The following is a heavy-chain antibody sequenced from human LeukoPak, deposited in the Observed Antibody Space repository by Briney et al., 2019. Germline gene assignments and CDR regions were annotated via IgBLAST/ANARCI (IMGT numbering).Heavy chain of an antibody. V-gene: IGHV3-9*01. D-gene: IGHD6-19*01. CDR3: GKDGGQYSSGPEFDP. CDR1: GFTFDDYA. CDR2: ISWNSGSI. Sequence: PGRSLRLSCAASGFTFDDYAMHWVRQAPGKGLEWVSGISWNSGSIGYADSVKGRFTISRDNSKNMVYLQMNSLRADDTAIYYCGKDGGQYSSGPEFDPRGQGALVTVSS. J-gene: IGHJ5*02.